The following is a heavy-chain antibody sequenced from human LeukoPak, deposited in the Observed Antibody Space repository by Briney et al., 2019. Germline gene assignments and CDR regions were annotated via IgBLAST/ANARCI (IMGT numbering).Heavy chain of an antibody. D-gene: IGHD1-26*01. CDR3: ANTEGGSDKWLDP. V-gene: IGHV3-30*02. Sequence: PGGSLRLSCAASGFSLSSNSMNWFRQAPGKGLEWVAKIRYDGSNKYYADSVKGRFTVSRDNSKNTLYLQMNSLRAEDTAVYYCANTEGGSDKWLDPWGQGTLVTVCS. CDR1: GFSLSSNS. CDR2: IRYDGSNK. J-gene: IGHJ5*02.